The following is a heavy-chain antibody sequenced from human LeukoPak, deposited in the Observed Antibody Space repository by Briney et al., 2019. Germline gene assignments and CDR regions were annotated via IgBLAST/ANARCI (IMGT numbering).Heavy chain of an antibody. Sequence: SETLSLTCTVSGGSISTSNYYWAWIRQPPGKGLEWIGSIYFSGSTYYNPSLRSRVSMSVDTSNNQFSLKVTSVTAADTAVYYCASDYGADSGYWGQGTLVTVSS. V-gene: IGHV4-39*01. J-gene: IGHJ4*02. CDR2: IYFSGST. CDR1: GGSISTSNYY. D-gene: IGHD4-23*01. CDR3: ASDYGADSGY.